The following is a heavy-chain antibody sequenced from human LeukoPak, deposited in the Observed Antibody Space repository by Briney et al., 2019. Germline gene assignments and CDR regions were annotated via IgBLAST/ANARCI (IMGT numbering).Heavy chain of an antibody. J-gene: IGHJ6*02. CDR2: ISGDGGST. D-gene: IGHD2-2*01. CDR3: AKGVSSTSWPHYYYYGMDV. CDR1: GFTFEVYA. V-gene: IGHV3-43*02. Sequence: GGTLGLPCAASGFTFEVYAMHGVRHAPGRGWGGVFLISGDGGSTYYADSVKGRFTISRDNSKNSLYLQMNSLRTEDTALYYCAKGVSSTSWPHYYYYGMDVWGQGTTVTVSS.